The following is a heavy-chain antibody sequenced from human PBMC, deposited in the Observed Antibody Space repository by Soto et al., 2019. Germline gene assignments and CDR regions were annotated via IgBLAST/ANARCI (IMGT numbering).Heavy chain of an antibody. Sequence: ASVKVSCKASGYTFTSYAMHWVRQAPGQRLEWMGWINAGNGNTKYSQKFQGRVTITRDTSASTAHLQWGSLKASDSALYYCARGKYSSPRGGLDVWGQGTPVTV. CDR1: GYTFTSYA. CDR3: ARGKYSSPRGGLDV. CDR2: INAGNGNT. J-gene: IGHJ6*02. D-gene: IGHD4-4*01. V-gene: IGHV1-3*01.